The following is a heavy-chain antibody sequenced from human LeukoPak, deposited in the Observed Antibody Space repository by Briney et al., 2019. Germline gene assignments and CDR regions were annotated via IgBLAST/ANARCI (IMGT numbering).Heavy chain of an antibody. D-gene: IGHD1-14*01. V-gene: IGHV3-21*01. Sequence: GGTLRLSRAASGFTFSSYGVICVPHAPGKGRECVSSNSSSSNNIYYEYAEKGRFTITRNNDKTSLYLQMNRMRADAAAVYYCASDSQDRYTTLYYFDYWGQGTLVTVSS. CDR1: GFTFSSYG. J-gene: IGHJ4*02. CDR2: NSSSSNNI. CDR3: ASDSQDRYTTLYYFDY.